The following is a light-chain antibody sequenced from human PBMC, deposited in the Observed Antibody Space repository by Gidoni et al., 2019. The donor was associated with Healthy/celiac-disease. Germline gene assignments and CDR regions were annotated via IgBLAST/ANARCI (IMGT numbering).Light chain of an antibody. CDR3: QQLNSYPPSYT. Sequence: DIQLTQSPSFLSASVGDRVTITCRASQGISSYLAWYQQKPGKAPKLLIYAASTLPSGVPSRFSGSGSGTEFTLTISSLQPEDFATYYCQQLNSYPPSYTFGQGTKLEIK. J-gene: IGKJ2*01. V-gene: IGKV1-9*01. CDR1: QGISSY. CDR2: AAS.